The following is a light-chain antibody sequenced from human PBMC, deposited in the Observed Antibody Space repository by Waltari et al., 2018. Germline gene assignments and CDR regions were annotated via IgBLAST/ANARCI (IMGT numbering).Light chain of an antibody. V-gene: IGKV2-30*02. CDR3: MQGIHWAWT. Sequence: DVGMTQSPLSLPVTLGQPASISCRSSQSLVHSDGNTYLNWFQQRPGQSPRRLIYRVSNGDSGIPDRFSGSGSGTDFTLKISRVEAEDVGIYYCMQGIHWAWTFGQGTRVESK. CDR2: RVS. J-gene: IGKJ1*01. CDR1: QSLVHSDGNTY.